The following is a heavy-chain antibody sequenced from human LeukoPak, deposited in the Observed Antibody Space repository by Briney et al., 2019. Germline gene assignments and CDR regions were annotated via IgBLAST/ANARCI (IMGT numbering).Heavy chain of an antibody. CDR2: ISGSGGST. V-gene: IGHV3-23*01. J-gene: IGHJ5*02. Sequence: PGGSLRLSCAASGFTFSSYAMSWVRQAPGKGLEWVSAISGSGGSTYYADSVKGRFTISRDNSKNTLYLQMNSLRAEDTVVYYCAKDRTYSSGWHKFDPWGQGTLVTVSS. CDR3: AKDRTYSSGWHKFDP. CDR1: GFTFSSYA. D-gene: IGHD6-19*01.